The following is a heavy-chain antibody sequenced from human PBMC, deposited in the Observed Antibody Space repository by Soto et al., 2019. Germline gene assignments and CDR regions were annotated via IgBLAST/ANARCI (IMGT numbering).Heavy chain of an antibody. CDR1: GFTFSSYA. D-gene: IGHD3-3*01. J-gene: IGHJ6*02. V-gene: IGHV3-23*01. CDR2: ISGSGGST. Sequence: GGSLRLSCAASGFTFSSYAMSWVRQAPGKGLEWVSAISGSGGSTYYADSVKGRFTISRDNSKNTLYLQMNSLRAEDTAVYYCAKGLGAFGVVIIPVKAHYGMDVWGQGTTVTVSS. CDR3: AKGLGAFGVVIIPVKAHYGMDV.